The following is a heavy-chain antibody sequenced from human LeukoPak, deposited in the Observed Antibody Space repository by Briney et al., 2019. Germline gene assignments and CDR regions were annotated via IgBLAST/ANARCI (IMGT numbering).Heavy chain of an antibody. CDR3: ARLLDNDSSGDHDTFDV. CDR2: IYYTGRT. Sequence: PSETLSLTCTVSGGSISGHYWSWIRQPPGKEPEWIGFIYYTGRTRYNPSLQRRVTISADTSKNHFSLKLTSMTAADAATYYCARLLDNDSSGDHDTFDVWGQGTKVTVSS. D-gene: IGHD3-22*01. J-gene: IGHJ3*01. V-gene: IGHV4-59*11. CDR1: GGSISGHY.